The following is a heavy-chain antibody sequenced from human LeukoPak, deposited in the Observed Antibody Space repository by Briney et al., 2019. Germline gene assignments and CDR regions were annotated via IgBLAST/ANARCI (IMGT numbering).Heavy chain of an antibody. Sequence: ASETLSLTCTVSGGSISSYYWSWIRQPPGKGLEWIGYIYYSGSTNYSPSLKSRVTISVDTSKNQFSLKLSSVTAADTAVYYCARDSGYSYGLDYWGQGTLVTVSS. CDR3: ARDSGYSYGLDY. J-gene: IGHJ4*02. D-gene: IGHD5-18*01. CDR2: IYYSGST. CDR1: GGSISSYY. V-gene: IGHV4-59*01.